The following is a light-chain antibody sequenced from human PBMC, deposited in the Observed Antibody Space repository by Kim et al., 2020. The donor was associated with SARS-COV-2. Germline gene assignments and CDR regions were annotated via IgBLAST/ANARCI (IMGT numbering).Light chain of an antibody. CDR1: QRINTAY. CDR2: DTS. Sequence: EIVLTQSPATLSLSPGERATLSCGASQRINTAYLAWYQQKPGLAPTLLIYDTSNRATGIPDRFSGSGSGTDFTLTINRLEPEDVGPYFCQQYGSTPFTFGQGTKLEI. V-gene: IGKV3D-20*01. J-gene: IGKJ2*01. CDR3: QQYGSTPFT.